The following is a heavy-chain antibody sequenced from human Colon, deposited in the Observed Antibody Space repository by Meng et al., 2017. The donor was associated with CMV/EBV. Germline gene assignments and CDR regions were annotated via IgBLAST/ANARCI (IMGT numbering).Heavy chain of an antibody. V-gene: IGHV4-59*01. CDR3: ARVTTNYAFDI. D-gene: IGHD3-22*01. J-gene: IGHJ3*02. CDR1: GGSISSYY. CDR2: IYYSGST. Sequence: GSLRLSCTVSGGSISSYYWSWIRQPPGKGLEWIGYIYYSGSTNYNPSLKSRVTISVDTSKNQFSLKLSSVTAADTAVYYCARVTTNYAFDIWGQGTMVTVSS.